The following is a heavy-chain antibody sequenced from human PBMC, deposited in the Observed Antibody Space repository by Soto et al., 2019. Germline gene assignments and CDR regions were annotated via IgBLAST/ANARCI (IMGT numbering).Heavy chain of an antibody. CDR2: IKKDGREK. V-gene: IGHV3-7*03. J-gene: IGHJ4*01. D-gene: IGHD3-22*01. Sequence: GGSLRLSCVVSGFTLRGDWMSWVRQAPGKGLEWVACIKKDGREKYYVQSVKGRFAISRDDSKNMVYLQMNSLKTEDTAVYYCTTDSYITIVIVRFDYWGHGTLVTVSS. CDR1: GFTLRGDW. CDR3: TTDSYITIVIVRFDY.